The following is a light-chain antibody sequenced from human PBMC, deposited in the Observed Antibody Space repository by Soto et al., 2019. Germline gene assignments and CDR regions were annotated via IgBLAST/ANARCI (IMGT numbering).Light chain of an antibody. CDR2: GAS. CDR3: QQHYSTPLT. J-gene: IGKJ5*01. Sequence: DIVLTQSPDSLAVSLGERATINCKSSQSVLYSSNNKNYFVWYQQKPGQPPKLLISGASTRESGVPDRFSGSGSGTDFTLTISSLQAEDVAVYYCQQHYSTPLTFGQGTRLENK. CDR1: QSVLYSSNNKNY. V-gene: IGKV4-1*01.